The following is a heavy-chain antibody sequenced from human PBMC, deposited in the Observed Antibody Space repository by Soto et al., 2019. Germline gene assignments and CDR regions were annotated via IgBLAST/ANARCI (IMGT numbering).Heavy chain of an antibody. V-gene: IGHV5-51*01. D-gene: IGHD2-2*01. J-gene: IGHJ4*02. CDR3: ASGHCGSASCSGARDY. CDR2: IYRGDSVF. Sequence: PGESLKISCKGSGYSFTSYCIGWVRQMPGKGLEWMGIIYRGDSVFRYSRSFQGQVTISAEKSLSTAFLQLSSLNGSDTAMYYCASGHCGSASCSGARDYWGQGTLVTVSS. CDR1: GYSFTSYC.